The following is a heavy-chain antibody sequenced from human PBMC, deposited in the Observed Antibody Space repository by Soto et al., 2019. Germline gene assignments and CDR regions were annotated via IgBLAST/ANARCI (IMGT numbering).Heavy chain of an antibody. V-gene: IGHV4-4*02. CDR1: GGSISSSNW. CDR2: IDHSGST. D-gene: IGHD2-15*01. Sequence: QVQLQESGPGLVKPSGTLSLTCAVSGGSISSSNWWSWVRQPPGKGLEWIGEIDHSGSTNYNPSVKCGVTISVDKAKNQFSLKLSSVTVADTAVYYCARGLLHDSFDIWGHGTMVTVSS. J-gene: IGHJ3*02. CDR3: ARGLLHDSFDI.